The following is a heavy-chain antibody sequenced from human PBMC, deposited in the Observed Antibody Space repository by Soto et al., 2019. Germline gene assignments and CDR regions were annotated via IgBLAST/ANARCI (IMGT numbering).Heavy chain of an antibody. Sequence: GGSLRLSCAASGFTVSSNYMSWVRQAPGKGLDWVSVIYSGGSTYYADSVKGRFTISRDNSKNTLYLQMNSLRAEDTAVYYCARLGGYSYGNYYYYYYMDVWGKGTTVTVSS. CDR2: IYSGGST. D-gene: IGHD5-18*01. V-gene: IGHV3-66*01. CDR3: ARLGGYSYGNYYYYYYMDV. CDR1: GFTVSSNY. J-gene: IGHJ6*03.